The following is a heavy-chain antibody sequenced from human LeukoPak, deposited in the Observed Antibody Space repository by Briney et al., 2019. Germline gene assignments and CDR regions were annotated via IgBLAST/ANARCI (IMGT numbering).Heavy chain of an antibody. CDR3: ARDAKMSDSGGYSASGLNDY. J-gene: IGHJ4*02. Sequence: ASVKVSCKASGYTFTGYYMHWVRQAPGQGLEWVGWINPNSGGTNYAQKFQGRVTMTRDTSISTAYMELSRLRSNDTAVYYCARDAKMSDSGGYSASGLNDYWGQGTLVTVSS. D-gene: IGHD3-22*01. CDR2: INPNSGGT. V-gene: IGHV1-2*02. CDR1: GYTFTGYY.